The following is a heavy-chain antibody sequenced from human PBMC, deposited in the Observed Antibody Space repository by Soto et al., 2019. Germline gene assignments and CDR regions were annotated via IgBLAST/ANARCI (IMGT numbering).Heavy chain of an antibody. CDR1: GYTLTELS. CDR2: FDPEDGET. D-gene: IGHD4-17*01. V-gene: IGHV1-24*01. Sequence: ASVKVSCKVSGYTLTELSMHWVRQAPGKGLEWMGGFDPEDGETIYAQKFQGRVTMTDDTSTSTAYMELRSLRSDDTAVYYCARPSTVTTNDAFDIWGQGTMVTVSS. CDR3: ARPSTVTTNDAFDI. J-gene: IGHJ3*02.